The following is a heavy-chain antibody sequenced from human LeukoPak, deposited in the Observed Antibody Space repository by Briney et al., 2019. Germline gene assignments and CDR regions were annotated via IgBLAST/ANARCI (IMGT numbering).Heavy chain of an antibody. Sequence: SGTLSLTCAVSGGSISSSNWWSWVRQPPGKGLEGIGEIYHSGSTNYNPSLKSRVTISVDKSKNQFSLKLSSVTAADTAVYYCARDRAYSSSWPYYYYGMDVWGKGTTVTVSS. D-gene: IGHD6-13*01. V-gene: IGHV4-4*02. CDR2: IYHSGST. CDR3: ARDRAYSSSWPYYYYGMDV. CDR1: GGSISSSNW. J-gene: IGHJ6*04.